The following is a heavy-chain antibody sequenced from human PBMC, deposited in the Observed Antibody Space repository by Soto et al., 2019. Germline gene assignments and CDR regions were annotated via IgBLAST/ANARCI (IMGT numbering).Heavy chain of an antibody. Sequence: QVQLVQSGAEVKKPGASVKVSCKASGYTCTNYGVSWVRQAPGQGLEWMGWISAYNGNTDYAQKLQGRFTMTTDTSTNTAYVELRSLRSDDTAVYYCARVGAYCTGSSCFDSWGQGTLVTVSS. CDR3: ARVGAYCTGSSCFDS. J-gene: IGHJ4*02. V-gene: IGHV1-18*01. CDR2: ISAYNGNT. D-gene: IGHD2-8*02. CDR1: GYTCTNYG.